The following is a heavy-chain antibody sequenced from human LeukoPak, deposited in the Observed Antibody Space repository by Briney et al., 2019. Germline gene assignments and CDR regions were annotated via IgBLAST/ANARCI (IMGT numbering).Heavy chain of an antibody. D-gene: IGHD3-9*01. CDR3: ARDSSDILTGYYHF. Sequence: ASVKVSCKTSGYSFNDYYLHWVRQAPGPGLEWMGWINPNSGRTHYAPKFQGRVTLTTDTSITTAYMELSSLISGDTALYYCARDSSDILTGYYHFWGQGTLVTVSS. J-gene: IGHJ4*02. V-gene: IGHV1-2*02. CDR2: INPNSGRT. CDR1: GYSFNDYY.